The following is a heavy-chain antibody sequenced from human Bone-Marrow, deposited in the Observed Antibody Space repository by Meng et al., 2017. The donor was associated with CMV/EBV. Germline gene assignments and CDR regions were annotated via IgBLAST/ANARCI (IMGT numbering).Heavy chain of an antibody. Sequence: SETLSLTCTVSGGSISSYYWSWIRQPPGKGLEWIGYIYYSGSTNYNPSLKSRVTISVDTSKNQFSLKLSSVTAADTAVYYCARDFGAAAGYYYYYYGMDVWGQGTTVTVSS. CDR1: GGSISSYY. CDR2: IYYSGST. D-gene: IGHD6-13*01. J-gene: IGHJ6*02. V-gene: IGHV4-59*01. CDR3: ARDFGAAAGYYYYYYGMDV.